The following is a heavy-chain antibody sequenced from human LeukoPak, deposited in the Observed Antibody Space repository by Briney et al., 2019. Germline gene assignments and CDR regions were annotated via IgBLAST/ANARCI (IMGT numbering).Heavy chain of an antibody. D-gene: IGHD3-9*01. CDR1: GFIFRNYA. Sequence: GGSLRLSCAASGFIFRNYAMSWVRQAPGKRLEWGSAITGSGDITYYADSVKGRFTISRDNSKNTLYVEMNTLRAEDTAVYYCAKWGDFDILTGYYVPDFWGQGTLVTVSS. CDR2: ITGSGDIT. CDR3: AKWGDFDILTGYYVPDF. J-gene: IGHJ4*02. V-gene: IGHV3-23*01.